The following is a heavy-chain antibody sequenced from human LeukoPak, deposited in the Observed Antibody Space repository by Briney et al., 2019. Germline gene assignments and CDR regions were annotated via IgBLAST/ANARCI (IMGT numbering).Heavy chain of an antibody. D-gene: IGHD3-10*01. CDR3: AGITMVRGVIIPYYYYGMDV. CDR2: IYHSGST. Sequence: PSETLSLTCTVSGYSISSGYYWGWIRQPPGKGLEWIGSIYHSGSTYYNPSLKSRVTISVDTSKNQFSLKLSSVTAADTAVYYCAGITMVRGVIIPYYYYGMDVWGQGTTVTVSS. V-gene: IGHV4-38-2*02. CDR1: GYSISSGYY. J-gene: IGHJ6*02.